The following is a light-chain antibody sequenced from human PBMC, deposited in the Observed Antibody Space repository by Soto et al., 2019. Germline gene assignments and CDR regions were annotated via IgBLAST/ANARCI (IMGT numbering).Light chain of an antibody. Sequence: EIVMTQSPATLSVSPGEKATLSCRASQYIGSNLAWYQQKPGQAPRLLIYGASTRATGIPARFSGSGSGTEFTLTISSLQSEDFAVYYCQQYSIWRTFGQGTKVDIK. CDR1: QYIGSN. V-gene: IGKV3-15*01. CDR2: GAS. CDR3: QQYSIWRT. J-gene: IGKJ1*01.